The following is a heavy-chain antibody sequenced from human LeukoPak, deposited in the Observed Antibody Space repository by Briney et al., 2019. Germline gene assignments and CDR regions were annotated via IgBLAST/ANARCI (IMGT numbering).Heavy chain of an antibody. CDR2: IYTSGST. CDR1: GGSISSYY. D-gene: IGHD3-22*01. V-gene: IGHV4-4*07. CDR3: ASYYYDSSGRHGEGAFDI. J-gene: IGHJ3*02. Sequence: SETLSLTCTVSGGSISSYYWSWIRQPAGKGLEWIGRIYTSGSTNYNPSLKSRVTMSVDTSKNQFSLKLSSVTAADTAVYYCASYYYDSSGRHGEGAFDIWGQGTMVTVSS.